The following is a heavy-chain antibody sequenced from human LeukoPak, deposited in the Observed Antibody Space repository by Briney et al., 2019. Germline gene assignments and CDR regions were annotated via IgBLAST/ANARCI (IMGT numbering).Heavy chain of an antibody. CDR1: GGSFSGYY. J-gene: IGHJ4*02. V-gene: IGHV4-34*09. CDR3: ARDRTDYYDSSGVFDY. CDR2: INHSGST. Sequence: SETLSLTCAVYGGSFSGYYWSWIRQPPGKGLEWIGEINHSGSTNYNPSLKSRVTISVDTSKNQFSLKLSSVTAADTAVYYCARDRTDYYDSSGVFDYWGQGTLVTVSS. D-gene: IGHD3-22*01.